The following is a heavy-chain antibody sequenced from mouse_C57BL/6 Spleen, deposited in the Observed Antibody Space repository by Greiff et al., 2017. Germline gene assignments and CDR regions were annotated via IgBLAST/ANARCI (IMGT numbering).Heavy chain of an antibody. CDR2: IYPGDGDT. CDR1: GYAFSSSW. V-gene: IGHV1-82*01. CDR3: ASPSYGSSLWYVEV. D-gene: IGHD1-1*01. J-gene: IGHJ1*03. Sequence: VQLQQSGPELVKPGASVKISCKASGYAFSSSWMNWVKQRPGKGLEWIGRIYPGDGDTNYNGKFKGKATLTADKSSSTAYMQLSSLTSEDSAVYFCASPSYGSSLWYVEVWGTGTTGTVSS.